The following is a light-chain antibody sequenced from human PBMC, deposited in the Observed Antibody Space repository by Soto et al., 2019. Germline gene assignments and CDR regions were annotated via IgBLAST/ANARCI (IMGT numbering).Light chain of an antibody. CDR2: KTS. Sequence: DILMTQSPATLSVSVGDRVTITCRASQSVGRWLAWYQQKTGKAPKVLIYKTSTLAHEVPSRFSGGRSGTEFTLTISSLQSDDFATYYCQHYSNYLFTFGQGTKVDIK. CDR1: QSVGRW. J-gene: IGKJ1*01. V-gene: IGKV1-5*03. CDR3: QHYSNYLFT.